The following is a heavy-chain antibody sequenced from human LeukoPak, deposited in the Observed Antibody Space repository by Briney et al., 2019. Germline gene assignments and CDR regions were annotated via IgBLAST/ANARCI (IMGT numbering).Heavy chain of an antibody. CDR1: GYTFTSYG. Sequence: ASVNLSCKASGYTFTSYGISWVRQAPGQGLEWMGWISAYDGDTNYAQNVQGRLAVTTDTSTGTAYMELRSLRSDDTAVYYCGRLADKKLQRFLDYWGQRTLPTVSS. D-gene: IGHD2-15*01. J-gene: IGHJ4*01. CDR2: ISAYDGDT. V-gene: IGHV1-18*01. CDR3: GRLADKKLQRFLDY.